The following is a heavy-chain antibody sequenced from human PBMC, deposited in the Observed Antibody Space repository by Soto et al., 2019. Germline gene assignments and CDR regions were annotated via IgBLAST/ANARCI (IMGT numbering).Heavy chain of an antibody. Sequence: QVQLVQSGAEVKKPGASVKVSCKASGYTFTGYYMHWVRQAPGQGLEWMGWIYPNSGGTNYAQKFQGWVTMTRDTSISTAYMELSRLRSDDTAVYYCAGGEYSYGPHGWFDPWGQGTLVTVSS. J-gene: IGHJ5*02. D-gene: IGHD5-18*01. CDR2: IYPNSGGT. V-gene: IGHV1-2*04. CDR3: AGGEYSYGPHGWFDP. CDR1: GYTFTGYY.